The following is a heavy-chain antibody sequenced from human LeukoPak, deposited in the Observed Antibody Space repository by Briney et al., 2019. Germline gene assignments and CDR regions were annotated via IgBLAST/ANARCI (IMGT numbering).Heavy chain of an antibody. CDR2: IKYDGSET. CDR3: ARVKYSYGFWDY. D-gene: IGHD5-18*01. CDR1: GFIFTSYW. J-gene: IGHJ4*02. Sequence: GGSQRLSCAASGFIFTSYWMSWVRQAPGQGLEWVANIKYDGSETYYVDSVKGRFTISRDNTKNSLYFQMNSLRAEDTAVYYCARVKYSYGFWDYWGQGTLVTVSS. V-gene: IGHV3-7*01.